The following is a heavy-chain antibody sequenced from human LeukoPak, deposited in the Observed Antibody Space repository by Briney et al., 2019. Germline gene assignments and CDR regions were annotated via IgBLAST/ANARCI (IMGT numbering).Heavy chain of an antibody. CDR1: GGSFSGYY. CDR3: ARLSTVVYYFDY. Sequence: SETLSLTCAVYGGSFSGYYWSWIRQPPGKGLEWIGEINHSGSTNYNPSLKSRVTISVDTSKNQFSLKLSSVTAADTAVYYCARLSTVVYYFDYWGQGTLVTVSS. J-gene: IGHJ4*02. V-gene: IGHV4-34*01. CDR2: INHSGST. D-gene: IGHD4-23*01.